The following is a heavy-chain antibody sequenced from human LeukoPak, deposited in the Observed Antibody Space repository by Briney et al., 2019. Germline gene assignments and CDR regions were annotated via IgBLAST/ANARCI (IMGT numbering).Heavy chain of an antibody. Sequence: ASVKVSCKASGYTFTSYDINWVRQATGQGLEWMGWMNPNSGNTGYAQKFQGRVTMTRDTSISTAYMELSRLRSDDTAVYYCARRRYYDSSGYYYGWFDPWGQGTLVTVSS. CDR3: ARRRYYDSSGYYYGWFDP. V-gene: IGHV1-8*01. J-gene: IGHJ5*02. CDR2: MNPNSGNT. CDR1: GYTFTSYD. D-gene: IGHD3-22*01.